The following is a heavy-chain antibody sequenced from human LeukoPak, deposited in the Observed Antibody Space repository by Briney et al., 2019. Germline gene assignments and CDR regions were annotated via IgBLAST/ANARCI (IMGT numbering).Heavy chain of an antibody. Sequence: SVKVSCKASGGMFSTTAINWVRQAPGQGLEWMGGNIPPFGTPDYAQKFQGRVTITADESTSTVYMELTSLTSEDTAIYYCARDPGSSVGIVVVQHATDAFDIWGQGTMVTVSS. D-gene: IGHD2-15*01. J-gene: IGHJ3*02. CDR3: ARDPGSSVGIVVVQHATDAFDI. CDR2: NIPPFGTP. V-gene: IGHV1-69*13. CDR1: GGMFSTTA.